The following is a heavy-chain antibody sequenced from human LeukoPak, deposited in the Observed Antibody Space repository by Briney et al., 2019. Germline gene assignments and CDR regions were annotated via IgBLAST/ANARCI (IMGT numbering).Heavy chain of an antibody. J-gene: IGHJ6*03. D-gene: IGHD4-17*01. CDR3: ARGIIGVTTASYYYYMDV. V-gene: IGHV4-39*07. Sequence: PSETLSLTCTVSGASISSNSYYWGWIRQPPGKGLEWIGTIYYSGITYYNPSLKSRVTISVDTSKNQFSLKLSSVTAADTAVYYCARGIIGVTTASYYYYMDVWGKGTTVTVSS. CDR1: GASISSNSYY. CDR2: IYYSGIT.